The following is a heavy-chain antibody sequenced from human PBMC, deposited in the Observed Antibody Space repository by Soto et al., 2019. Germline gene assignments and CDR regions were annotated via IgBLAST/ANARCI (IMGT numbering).Heavy chain of an antibody. CDR2: LTADSDDT. CDR3: AKGLDRASLDF. Sequence: PGGSLRLSCVASGCTFSTHTMNWVRQAPGKGLEWVSRLTADSDDTSYADSIKGRFTISRDNSKNTLYLQMNSLRAEDTAIYYCAKGLDRASLDFWGQGALVTVSS. CDR1: GCTFSTHT. D-gene: IGHD1-1*01. J-gene: IGHJ4*02. V-gene: IGHV3-23*01.